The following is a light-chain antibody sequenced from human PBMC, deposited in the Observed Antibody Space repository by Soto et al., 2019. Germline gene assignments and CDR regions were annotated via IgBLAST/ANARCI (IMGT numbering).Light chain of an antibody. Sequence: EIVLTQSPATLSLSPGERATLSCRASQSVSTFLAWYQHKSGQAPRLLIYDASNRATGIPDRFRGSGSGTDFTLTISSLEPEDFALYYCQQGTDWPPGTFGQGTKVDIK. CDR3: QQGTDWPPGT. CDR1: QSVSTF. CDR2: DAS. J-gene: IGKJ1*01. V-gene: IGKV3-11*01.